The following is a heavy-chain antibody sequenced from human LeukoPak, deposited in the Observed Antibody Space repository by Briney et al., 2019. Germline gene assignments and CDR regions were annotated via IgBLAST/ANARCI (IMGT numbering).Heavy chain of an antibody. CDR3: AKDVGADCGGDCSQDY. J-gene: IGHJ4*02. CDR2: ISWNSGRK. V-gene: IGHV3-9*01. Sequence: GGSLRLSCAASGFTFDDYAMHWIRQAPGKGLEWVSGISWNSGRKGYADSVKGRFTISRDNAKNSLYLQMNSLRAEDTALYYCAKDVGADCGGDCSQDYWGQGTLVTVSS. CDR1: GFTFDDYA. D-gene: IGHD2-21*01.